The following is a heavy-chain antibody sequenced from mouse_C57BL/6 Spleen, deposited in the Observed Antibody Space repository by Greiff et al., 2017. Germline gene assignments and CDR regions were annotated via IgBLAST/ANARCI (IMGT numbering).Heavy chain of an antibody. V-gene: IGHV1-55*01. CDR2: IYPGSGST. CDR3: ASENGYSEVEY. D-gene: IGHD2-3*01. Sequence: QVQLQQPGAELVKPGASVKMSCKASGYTFTSYWITWVKQRPGQGLEWIGDIYPGSGSTNYNEKFKSKATLTVDTSSSTAYMQLSSLTSADSAVEYCASENGYSEVEYWGEGTTLTVSS. CDR1: GYTFTSYW. J-gene: IGHJ2*01.